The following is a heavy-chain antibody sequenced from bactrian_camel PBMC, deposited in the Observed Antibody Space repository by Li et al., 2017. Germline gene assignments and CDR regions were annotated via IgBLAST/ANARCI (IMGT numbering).Heavy chain of an antibody. V-gene: IGHV3S40*01. CDR3: ARVRGVVAVGFVDY. J-gene: IGHJ4*01. CDR2: LSASGTNT. Sequence: DVQLVESGGALVQPGGSLRLSCAASGFTFSDYALMWVRQAPGKGLEWVSGLSASGTNTYYADSVKGRFTASRDNAQNTVYLQMNSLKPDDTAVYSCARVRGVVAVGFVDYWGQGTQVTVS. D-gene: IGHD6*01. CDR1: GFTFSDYA.